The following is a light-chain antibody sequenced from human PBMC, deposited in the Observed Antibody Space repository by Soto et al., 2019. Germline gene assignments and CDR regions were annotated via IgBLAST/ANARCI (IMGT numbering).Light chain of an antibody. CDR1: QGISSA. V-gene: IGKV1-13*02. CDR3: QQFNSYPLT. J-gene: IGKJ4*01. Sequence: AIQLTQSPSSLSASVGDRVTITCRASQGISSALAWYQQKPGKAPELLIYDASSLEGGVPSRFSGSGSGTDFTLTISSLQTEDFATDYCQQFNSYPLTFGGGTKVEIK. CDR2: DAS.